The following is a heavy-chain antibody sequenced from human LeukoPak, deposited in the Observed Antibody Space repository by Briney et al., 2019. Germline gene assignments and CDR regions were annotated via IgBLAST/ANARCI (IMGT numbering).Heavy chain of an antibody. CDR2: ISAYNGNT. D-gene: IGHD5-12*01. CDR3: ARVNGYSGYAFYYYYYYMDV. J-gene: IGHJ6*03. CDR1: GYTFTSYG. Sequence: ASVKVSCKASGYTFTSYGISWVRQAPGQGLEWMGWISAYNGNTNYAQKLQGRVTMTTDTSTSIAYMELRSLRSDDTAVYYCARVNGYSGYAFYYYYYYMDVWGKGTTVTISS. V-gene: IGHV1-18*01.